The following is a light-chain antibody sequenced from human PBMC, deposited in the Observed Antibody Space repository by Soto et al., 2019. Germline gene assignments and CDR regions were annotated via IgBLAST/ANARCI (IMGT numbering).Light chain of an antibody. V-gene: IGKV3-20*01. CDR2: GAC. Sequence: EIVLTQSPGTLSLSPGERATLSCRASQSISSSYLAWYQQKPGQAPRLLIYGACSRATGIPDRFSGSGSGTDLTLTISRLELEDFAVYYCQQYGSSPGTFGQGTKLEIK. CDR1: QSISSSY. J-gene: IGKJ2*01. CDR3: QQYGSSPGT.